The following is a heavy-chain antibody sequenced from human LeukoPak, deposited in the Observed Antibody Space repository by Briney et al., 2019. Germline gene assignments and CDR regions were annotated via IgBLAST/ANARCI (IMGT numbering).Heavy chain of an antibody. CDR2: IYYSGST. CDR3: ARGKGDGYNSFHL. Sequence: SETLSLTCTVSGGSISSSSYYWGWIRQPPGKGLEWIGSIYYSGSTYYNPSLKSRVTISVDTSKNQFSLKLSSVTAADTAVYYCARGKGDGYNSFHLWGQGTLVTVSS. CDR1: GGSISSSSYY. V-gene: IGHV4-39*01. D-gene: IGHD5-24*01. J-gene: IGHJ5*02.